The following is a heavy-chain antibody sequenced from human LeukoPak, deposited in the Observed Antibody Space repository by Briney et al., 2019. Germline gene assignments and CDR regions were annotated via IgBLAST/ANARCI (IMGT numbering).Heavy chain of an antibody. Sequence: SETLSLTRAAYGGSFSGYYWSWIRQPPGKGLEWIGEINHSGSTNYNPSLKSRVTISVDTSKNQFSLKLSSVTAADTAVYYCARAPTPDTAMAPPHYYMDVWGKGTTVTVSS. CDR1: GGSFSGYY. CDR2: INHSGST. D-gene: IGHD5-18*01. J-gene: IGHJ6*03. V-gene: IGHV4-34*01. CDR3: ARAPTPDTAMAPPHYYMDV.